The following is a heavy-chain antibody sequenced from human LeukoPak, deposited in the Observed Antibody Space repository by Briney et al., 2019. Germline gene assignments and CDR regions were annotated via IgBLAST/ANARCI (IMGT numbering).Heavy chain of an antibody. J-gene: IGHJ4*02. Sequence: GRSLRLSCAASGFTFSSYGMHWVRQAPGKGLEWVAVIWSDGSNEYYADSVKGRFTISGDNSKNTLYLQMSSLRAVDTAVYYCARTYNIRYFDTWGQGTLVTVSS. CDR2: IWSDGSNE. CDR1: GFTFSSYG. V-gene: IGHV3-33*01. D-gene: IGHD3-9*01. CDR3: ARTYNIRYFDT.